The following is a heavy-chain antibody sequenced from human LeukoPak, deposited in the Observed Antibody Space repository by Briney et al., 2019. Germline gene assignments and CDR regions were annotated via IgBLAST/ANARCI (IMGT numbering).Heavy chain of an antibody. CDR1: GGSISIRGYY. CDR3: ARHGGEYYDILTGYFNPKEFDY. D-gene: IGHD3-9*01. Sequence: SETLSLTCTVSGGSISIRGYYWGWIRHPPGRGLEWIGSIYYRGSTYYNPSLKSRVTISVDTSKNQFSLKLSSVTAADTAVYYCARHGGEYYDILTGYFNPKEFDYWGQGTLVTVSS. V-gene: IGHV4-39*01. CDR2: IYYRGST. J-gene: IGHJ4*02.